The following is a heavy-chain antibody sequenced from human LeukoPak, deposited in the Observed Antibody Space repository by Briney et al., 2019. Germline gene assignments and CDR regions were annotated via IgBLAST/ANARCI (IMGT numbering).Heavy chain of an antibody. Sequence: GGSLRLSCAACGFTFSIYAMSWVRQAQGKGLEWVSAISGSGGSTYYADSVKGRFTISRDNSKNTLYLQMNSLRAEDTAVYYCAKGWGYDFWSGYFWFDPWGQGTLVTVSS. CDR2: ISGSGGST. V-gene: IGHV3-23*01. CDR3: AKGWGYDFWSGYFWFDP. J-gene: IGHJ5*02. CDR1: GFTFSIYA. D-gene: IGHD3-3*01.